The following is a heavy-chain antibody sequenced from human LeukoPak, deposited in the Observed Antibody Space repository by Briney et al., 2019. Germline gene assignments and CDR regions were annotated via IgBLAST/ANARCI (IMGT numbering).Heavy chain of an antibody. CDR1: GSTFSSHA. V-gene: IGHV3-23*01. D-gene: IGHD6-19*01. CDR3: GKDLLSGSSAWYLTPFDY. CDR2: ISGDGGIT. Sequence: PGRSLRLSCAASGSTFSSHAMTCARQAPGKGLEWVSTISGDGGITSYADSVKGRFTISRDNSKNTLYLQMNSLRAEDTAVYYCGKDLLSGSSAWYLTPFDYWGQGTLVTVSS. J-gene: IGHJ4*02.